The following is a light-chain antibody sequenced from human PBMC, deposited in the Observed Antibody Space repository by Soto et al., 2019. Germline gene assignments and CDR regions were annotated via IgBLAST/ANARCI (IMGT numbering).Light chain of an antibody. CDR3: QQYNSYPYT. V-gene: IGKV1-5*01. CDR1: QSISGW. J-gene: IGKJ2*01. Sequence: DIQMNQSPSTLSASVGDTVSITCRASQSISGWMSWYQQKPGKVPKLLIFDASSLESGVPSRFSGSGSGKIFTLTISGLQPGDFATYYCQQYNSYPYTFGQGTKLEIK. CDR2: DAS.